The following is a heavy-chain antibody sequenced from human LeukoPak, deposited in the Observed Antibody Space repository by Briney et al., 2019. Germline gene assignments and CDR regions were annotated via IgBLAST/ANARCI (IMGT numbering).Heavy chain of an antibody. CDR1: GYTFTDYY. CDR3: ARPSSTDYV. J-gene: IGHJ4*02. D-gene: IGHD2-2*01. CDR2: LNPKSGDT. V-gene: IGHV1-2*02. Sequence: ASVKVSWKASGYTFTDYYYIHWVRQAPGQGLEWMGWLNPKSGDTNYAQRFQGRVTVTRDTSISTAYMELSRLRSDDTAVYYCARPSSTDYVWGQGTQVTVSS.